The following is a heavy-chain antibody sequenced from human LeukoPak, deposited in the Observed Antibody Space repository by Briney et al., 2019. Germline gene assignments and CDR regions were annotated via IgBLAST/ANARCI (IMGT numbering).Heavy chain of an antibody. D-gene: IGHD3-22*01. J-gene: IGHJ4*02. Sequence: PSETLSLTSTVSGDSINSLDLWSWVRQPPGKGLEWIGEMYLSGTTHSNLSVKSRVTISIDKSKNQFFLNLSSVTAADTAVYYCAGLVGRYSSGLYYYYFDYWGQGTLVTVSS. CDR2: MYLSGTT. CDR1: GDSINSLDL. V-gene: IGHV4-4*02. CDR3: AGLVGRYSSGLYYYYFDY.